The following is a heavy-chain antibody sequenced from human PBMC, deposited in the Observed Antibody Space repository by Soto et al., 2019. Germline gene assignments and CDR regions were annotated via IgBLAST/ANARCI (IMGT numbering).Heavy chain of an antibody. J-gene: IGHJ4*02. CDR3: ARVVRVAVAGTVHFDY. V-gene: IGHV2-70*01. Sequence: SGPTREPTQTLTLTCTFSGFSLSTSGMCVSWIRQPPGKALEWLALIDWDDDKYYSTSLKTRLTISKDTSKNQVVLTMTNMDPVDTATYYCARVVRVAVAGTVHFDYWGQGTLVTVSS. CDR2: IDWDDDK. CDR1: GFSLSTSGMC. D-gene: IGHD6-19*01.